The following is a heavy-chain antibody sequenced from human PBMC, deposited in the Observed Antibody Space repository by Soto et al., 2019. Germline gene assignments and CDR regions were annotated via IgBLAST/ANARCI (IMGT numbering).Heavy chain of an antibody. V-gene: IGHV2-26*01. CDR2: IFTNDEK. Sequence: QVTLKESGPVLVKPTETLTLTCTVSGFSLSNSRMGVTWIRQPPGKALEWLAHIFTNDEKSYNTSLKSRLTIAKDTSKRQVVLTMTNLDPVDTATYYWARIRRFYDVLTGYYSGKFDYWGQGTPVTVSS. D-gene: IGHD3-9*01. CDR1: GFSLSNSRMG. J-gene: IGHJ4*02. CDR3: ARIRRFYDVLTGYYSGKFDY.